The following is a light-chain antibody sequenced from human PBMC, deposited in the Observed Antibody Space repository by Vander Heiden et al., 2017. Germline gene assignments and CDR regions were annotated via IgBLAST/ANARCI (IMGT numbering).Light chain of an antibody. J-gene: IGKJ5*01. V-gene: IGKV3-11*01. CDR3: QQRSNWPQIT. CDR2: DAS. CDR1: QSVSSY. Sequence: EIVLTQSPATLSLSPEERATLSCRASQSVSSYLAWYQQKPGQAPRLLIYDASNRATGIPARFSGSVSGTDFTLTISSLEPEDFAVYYCQQRSNWPQITFGQGTRLEIK.